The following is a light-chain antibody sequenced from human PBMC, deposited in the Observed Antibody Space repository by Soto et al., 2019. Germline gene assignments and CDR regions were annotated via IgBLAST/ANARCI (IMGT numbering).Light chain of an antibody. CDR2: AAS. V-gene: IGKV1-9*01. CDR3: QQLNSYLIT. Sequence: DVQLTQSPSFLSASVGDRVTITCRASRGISSYLAWYQQKPGKAPKLLIYAASTLHTGVPSRFSGSGSGTEFTLTISSLQPEDFATYYCQQLNSYLITFGQGTRLAIK. J-gene: IGKJ5*01. CDR1: RGISSY.